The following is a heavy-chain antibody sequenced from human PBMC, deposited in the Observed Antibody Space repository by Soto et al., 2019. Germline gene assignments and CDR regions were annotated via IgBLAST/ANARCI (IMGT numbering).Heavy chain of an antibody. CDR3: ARDLLYSSGWYGVMPSQRNYYYGMDV. CDR2: INPNSGGT. Sequence: GASVKVSCKASGYTFTGYYMHWVRQAPGQGLEWMGWINPNSGGTNYAQKFQGWVTMTRDTSISTAYMELSRLRSDDTAVYYCARDLLYSSGWYGVMPSQRNYYYGMDVWGQGTTVTVSS. CDR1: GYTFTGYY. V-gene: IGHV1-2*04. D-gene: IGHD6-19*01. J-gene: IGHJ6*02.